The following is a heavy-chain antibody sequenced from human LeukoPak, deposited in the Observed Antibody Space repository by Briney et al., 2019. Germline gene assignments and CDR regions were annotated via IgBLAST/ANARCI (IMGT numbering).Heavy chain of an antibody. V-gene: IGHV3-30-3*01. J-gene: IGHJ6*02. Sequence: GGPLILPCAASGFTFSSYARHWVRQAPGKGLEWVAVISYDGSNKYYADSVKGRFTISRDNSTSTLYLQMNSLRAEDTAVYSCARKLPGVDPYGMDVWGQGTMVTVSS. CDR1: GFTFSSYA. CDR3: ARKLPGVDPYGMDV. D-gene: IGHD4-23*01. CDR2: ISYDGSNK.